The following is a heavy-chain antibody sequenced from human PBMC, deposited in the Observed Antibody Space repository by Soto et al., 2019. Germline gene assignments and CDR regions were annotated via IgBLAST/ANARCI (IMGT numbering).Heavy chain of an antibody. CDR3: AKGLGELSPESFDY. V-gene: IGHV3-30*18. D-gene: IGHD3-16*02. CDR2: ISYDGSDK. Sequence: QVQLVESGGGVVQPGRSLRLSCAASGFTFSYYAMHWVRQAPGKGLEWVAVISYDGSDKYYADSVKGRFTISRDNSKNTLNLQMNSLRADDTAVYYGAKGLGELSPESFDYWGQGTLITVSS. CDR1: GFTFSYYA. J-gene: IGHJ4*02.